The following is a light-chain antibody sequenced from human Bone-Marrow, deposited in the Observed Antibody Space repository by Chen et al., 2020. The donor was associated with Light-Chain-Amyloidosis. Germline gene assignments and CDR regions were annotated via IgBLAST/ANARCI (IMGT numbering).Light chain of an antibody. J-gene: IGLJ1*01. CDR2: EVT. CDR3: SSYTITNTLV. V-gene: IGLV2-14*01. CDR1: SSDVGGDNH. Sequence: QSALTQPAHVSGSPGQSITISCPGTSSDVGGDNHVSWYQQHPDKAPKLMIYEVTNRPSWVPDRFSGSKSDNTASLTISGLQTEDEADYFCSSYTITNTLVFGSGTRVTVL.